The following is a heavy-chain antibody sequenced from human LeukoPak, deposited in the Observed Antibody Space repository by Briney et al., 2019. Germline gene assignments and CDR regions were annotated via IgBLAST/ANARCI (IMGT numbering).Heavy chain of an antibody. CDR2: MSPNSGDT. CDR3: ARVQLTWPNEDY. V-gene: IGHV1-8*01. CDR1: GYTFTSYD. Sequence: ASVKVSCKASGYTFTSYDFNWVRQATGQRPEWMGWMSPNSGDTGYAQKFQDRVTMTRNTSISTAYMELSSLRSDDTAVYYCARVQLTWPNEDYWGQGTLVTVSS. D-gene: IGHD1-1*01. J-gene: IGHJ4*02.